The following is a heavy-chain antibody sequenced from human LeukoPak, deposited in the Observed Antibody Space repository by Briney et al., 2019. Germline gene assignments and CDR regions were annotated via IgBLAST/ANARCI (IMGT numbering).Heavy chain of an antibody. CDR3: AKGSAVADLHFDY. Sequence: GGSLRLSRAASGFTFSTYSMNCVRQAPGKGLEWVSTITGSGDTTYYADSVKGRFTISRDNSKTSLYLQMNSLTVEDTAVYYCAKGSAVADLHFDYWGQGTLVTVSS. CDR1: GFTFSTYS. D-gene: IGHD6-19*01. V-gene: IGHV3-23*01. CDR2: ITGSGDTT. J-gene: IGHJ4*02.